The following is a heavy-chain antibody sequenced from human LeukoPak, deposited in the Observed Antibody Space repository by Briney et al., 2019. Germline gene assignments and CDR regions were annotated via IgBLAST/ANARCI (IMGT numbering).Heavy chain of an antibody. V-gene: IGHV3-64*04. CDR3: ARDQGDPRFVDY. CDR2: VSSNGVST. D-gene: IGHD3-16*01. Sequence: PGGSLRLSCAASGFTFSNYAFHWVRQAPGKGLEYVSTVSSNGVSTYYADSVKGRFTISRDNAKNTLYLQMNSLRAEDTAVYFCARDQGDPRFVDYWGQGTLVTVSS. CDR1: GFTFSNYA. J-gene: IGHJ4*02.